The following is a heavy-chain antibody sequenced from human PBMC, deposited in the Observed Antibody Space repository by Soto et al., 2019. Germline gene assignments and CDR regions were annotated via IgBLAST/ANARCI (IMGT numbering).Heavy chain of an antibody. CDR1: GFTSTSSA. V-gene: IGHV1-58*02. J-gene: IGHJ2*01. D-gene: IGHD1-7*01. Sequence: QIQLVQSGPEVKKPGTSVKVSCKASGFTSTSSAMQWVRQARGQRLEWIGWIVVGSGNTYYAQKFQDRLTITRDMPTRTAYMELRSQRSEDTDVYYCSTSTMELWYDDGYFDLWGRGAQVTVSS. CDR3: STSTMELWYDDGYFDL. CDR2: IVVGSGNT.